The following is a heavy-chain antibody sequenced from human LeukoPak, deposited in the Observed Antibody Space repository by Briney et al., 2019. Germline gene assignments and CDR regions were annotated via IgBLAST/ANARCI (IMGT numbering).Heavy chain of an antibody. CDR1: GGSISSSSYY. CDR2: IYYTGST. CDR3: ARGYRTSGLLWFARGVVDP. D-gene: IGHD3-10*01. V-gene: IGHV4-39*01. J-gene: IGHJ5*02. Sequence: SETLSLTCTVSGGSISSSSYYWGWIRQPPGKGLEWIGCIYYTGSTYYNPSLKSRVTISVDTSKNQFSLKLSSVTAADTAVYYCARGYRTSGLLWFARGVVDPWGQGTLVTVSS.